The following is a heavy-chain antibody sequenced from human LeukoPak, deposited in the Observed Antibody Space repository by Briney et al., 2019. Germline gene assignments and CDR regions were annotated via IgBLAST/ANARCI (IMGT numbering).Heavy chain of an antibody. D-gene: IGHD6-19*01. CDR1: GFTFSSYW. CDR3: ARIPARYSSGWYDY. CDR2: IKQDGSEE. Sequence: GGSLRLSCAASGFTFSSYWMSWVRQAPGKGLEWVANIKQDGSEEVYVDSVRGRFTISRDNAKNSLFLQMNTLRAEDTAVYYCARIPARYSSGWYDYWGQGTLVTVSS. J-gene: IGHJ4*02. V-gene: IGHV3-7*05.